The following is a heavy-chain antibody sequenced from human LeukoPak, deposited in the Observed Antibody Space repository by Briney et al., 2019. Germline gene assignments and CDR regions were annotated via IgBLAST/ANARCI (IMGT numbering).Heavy chain of an antibody. CDR2: ISDSGGST. CDR3: AKHTRPASSGKSLGSFDI. J-gene: IGHJ3*02. Sequence: GGSLRLSCAASGFTFSSYAMSWVRQAPGKGLEWVSTISDSGGSTYYADSVKGRFTISRDNSKNTLYLQMNSLRAEDTAIYYCAKHTRPASSGKSLGSFDIWGQGTMVTVSS. D-gene: IGHD6-19*01. V-gene: IGHV3-23*01. CDR1: GFTFSSYA.